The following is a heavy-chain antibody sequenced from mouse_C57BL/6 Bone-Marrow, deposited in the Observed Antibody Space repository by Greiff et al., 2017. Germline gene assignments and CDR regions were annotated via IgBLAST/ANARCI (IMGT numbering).Heavy chain of an antibody. CDR3: ARPYYSNYWYFDV. CDR1: GYTFTSSW. Sequence: QVQLQQPGAELVKPGASVKMSCKASGYTFTSSWITWVKQRPGQGLEWIGDIYPGSGSTNYNEKFKSKATLTVDTSSSAAYMQLSSLTSADSAVYDCARPYYSNYWYFDVWGTGTTVTVSS. J-gene: IGHJ1*03. V-gene: IGHV1-55*01. D-gene: IGHD2-5*01. CDR2: IYPGSGST.